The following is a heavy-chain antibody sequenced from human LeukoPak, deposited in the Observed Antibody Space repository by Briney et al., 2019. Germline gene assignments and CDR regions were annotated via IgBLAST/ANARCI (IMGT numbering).Heavy chain of an antibody. J-gene: IGHJ4*02. Sequence: PGGSLRLSCAASGFTSSSYAMSWVRQAPGKGLEWVSLIRGSGGATYCADSMKGRFTISRDSSKKTLLLQTNSLRTKDTAVYYCAKRPSTYYYDSSGYYDFWGQGTLVTVSS. CDR3: AKRPSTYYYDSSGYYDF. D-gene: IGHD3-22*01. V-gene: IGHV3-23*01. CDR2: IRGSGGAT. CDR1: GFTSSSYA.